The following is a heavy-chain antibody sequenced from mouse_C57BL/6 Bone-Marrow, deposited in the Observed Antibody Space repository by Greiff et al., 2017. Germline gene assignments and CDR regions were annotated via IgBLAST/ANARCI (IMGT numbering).Heavy chain of an antibody. J-gene: IGHJ1*03. CDR1: GYTFTNYW. Sequence: QVQLQQSGAELVRLGTSVKMSCKASGYTFTNYWIGWAKQRPGHGLEWIGDIYPGGGYTNYNEKFKGKATLTADKSSSTAYMQFSSLTSEDSAIYYCARWAFTWYFDVWGTGTTVTVSS. CDR2: IYPGGGYT. V-gene: IGHV1-63*01. CDR3: ARWAFTWYFDV.